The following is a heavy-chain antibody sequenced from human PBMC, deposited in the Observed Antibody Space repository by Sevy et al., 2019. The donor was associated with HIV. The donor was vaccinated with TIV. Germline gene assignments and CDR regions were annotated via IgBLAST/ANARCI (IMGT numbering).Heavy chain of an antibody. J-gene: IGHJ5*02. CDR3: TRNGGAFDNGFDP. V-gene: IGHV3-48*03. CDR2: ISSSGSSI. Sequence: GGSLRLSCTASGFTFSSYDMNWFRQAPGNGLERVSKISSSGSSIYYADSVKGRFTISRDNAKNSLNLQMNSLRAEDTAVYYCTRNGGAFDNGFDPWGQGTLVTVSS. D-gene: IGHD1-1*01. CDR1: GFTFSSYD.